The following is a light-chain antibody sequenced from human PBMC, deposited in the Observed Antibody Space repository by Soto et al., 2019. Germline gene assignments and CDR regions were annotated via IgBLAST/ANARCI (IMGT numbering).Light chain of an antibody. CDR3: QQYYSYPPT. CDR1: QGIASY. CDR2: ATS. V-gene: IGKV1-8*01. J-gene: IGKJ1*01. Sequence: AIRMTQSPSSLSASTGDSVTITCRASQGIASYLAWYQQKPGKAPKLLIYATSTLQSGVPSRFSGSGSGTDFTLTISRLQSEDFATYYCQQYYSYPPTFGQGTKVDIK.